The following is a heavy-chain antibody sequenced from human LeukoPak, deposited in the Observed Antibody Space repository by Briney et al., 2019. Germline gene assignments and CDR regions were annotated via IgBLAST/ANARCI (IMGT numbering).Heavy chain of an antibody. D-gene: IGHD5-18*01. J-gene: IGHJ2*01. CDR1: GYTLTELS. V-gene: IGHV1-24*01. Sequence: ASVTVSCKVSGYTLTELSMHWVRQAPGEGLEWMGGSDPEYGETIYAQKFQGRVTLTEDTSADTAYMELSSLRSEDTAVYYCAADTAMSYWYFNLWSRGSLVTVSS. CDR2: SDPEYGET. CDR3: AADTAMSYWYFNL.